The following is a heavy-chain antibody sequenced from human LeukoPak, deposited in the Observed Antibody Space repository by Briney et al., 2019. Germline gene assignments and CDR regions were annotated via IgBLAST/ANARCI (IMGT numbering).Heavy chain of an antibody. CDR1: GYTFTGYY. D-gene: IGHD6-19*01. J-gene: IGHJ5*02. CDR2: INPNSGGT. CDR3: AREHSSGWYAGWFDP. Sequence: ASVKVSCKASGYTFTGYYMHWVRQAPGQGLEWMGWINPNSGGTNYAQKFRGRVTMTRDTSISTAYMELSRLRSDDTAVYYCAREHSSGWYAGWFDPWGQGTLVTVSS. V-gene: IGHV1-2*02.